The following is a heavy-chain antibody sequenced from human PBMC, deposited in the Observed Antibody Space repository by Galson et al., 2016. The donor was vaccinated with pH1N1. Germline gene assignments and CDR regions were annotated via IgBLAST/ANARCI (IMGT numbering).Heavy chain of an antibody. V-gene: IGHV3-21*01. D-gene: IGHD6-19*01. CDR1: EFSEFSFSNYC. J-gene: IGHJ4*02. Sequence: SLRLSCAASEFSEFSFSNYCLNWVRQAPGKGLEWIASISSSSIHIKYADSVKGRFTISRDNGKSSVYLQMNNLRDDDTAVYYCARAPYSTGWYPEFDFWGPGTLVTVSS. CDR2: ISSSSIHI. CDR3: ARAPYSTGWYPEFDF.